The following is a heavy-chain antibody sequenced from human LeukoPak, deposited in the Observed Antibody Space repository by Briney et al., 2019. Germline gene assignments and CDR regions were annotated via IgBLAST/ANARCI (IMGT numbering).Heavy chain of an antibody. V-gene: IGHV1-46*01. J-gene: IGHJ4*02. D-gene: IGHD1-26*01. CDR2: INPSGGST. CDR1: GYTFTSYY. Sequence: GASVKVSCKASGYTFTSYYMHWVRQAPGQGLEWMGIINPSGGSTSYAQKFQGRVTITADKSTSTAYMELSSLRSEDTAVYYCARTGGGSSGSYGYWGQGTLVTVSS. CDR3: ARTGGGSSGSYGY.